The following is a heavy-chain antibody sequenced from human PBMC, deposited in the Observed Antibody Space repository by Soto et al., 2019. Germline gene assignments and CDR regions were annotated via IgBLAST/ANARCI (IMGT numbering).Heavy chain of an antibody. D-gene: IGHD6-13*01. CDR2: ISWNSGSI. J-gene: IGHJ6*02. CDR1: GFTFDDYA. Sequence: EVQLVESGGGLVQPGRSLRLSCAASGFTFDDYAMHWVRQAPGKGLEWVSGISWNSGSIGYAYSVKGRFTISRDNAKNSLYLQMNSLRAEDTALYYCAKSLGLAAAGRYYYYGMDVWGQGTTVTVSS. V-gene: IGHV3-9*01. CDR3: AKSLGLAAAGRYYYYGMDV.